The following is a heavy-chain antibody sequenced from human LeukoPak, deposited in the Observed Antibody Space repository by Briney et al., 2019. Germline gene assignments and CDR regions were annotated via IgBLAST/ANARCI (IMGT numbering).Heavy chain of an antibody. J-gene: IGHJ3*02. CDR1: GFTFSSYV. V-gene: IGHV3-23*01. Sequence: GGSLRLSCAASGFTFSSYVMNWVRQAPGKGLEWVSGISGGGSGTYYADSVKGRFTISGDNSKNTLYLQMNSLRAEDTAVYYCAREFSGAFDIWGQGTMVTVSS. CDR3: AREFSGAFDI. CDR2: ISGGGSGT.